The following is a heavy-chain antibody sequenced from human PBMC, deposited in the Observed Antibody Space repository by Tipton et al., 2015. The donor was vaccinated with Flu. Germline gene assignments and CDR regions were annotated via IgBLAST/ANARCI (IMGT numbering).Heavy chain of an antibody. J-gene: IGHJ4*02. CDR2: IYYSGST. CDR1: GGSISSYY. D-gene: IGHD3-10*01. Sequence: TLSLTCTVSGGSISSYYWSWIRQPPGKGLEWIGYIYYSGSTNYNPSLKSRVTISVDTSKNQFSLKLSSVTAADTAVYYCARLSMVQGDLDYWGQGTLVTASS. V-gene: IGHV4-59*08. CDR3: ARLSMVQGDLDY.